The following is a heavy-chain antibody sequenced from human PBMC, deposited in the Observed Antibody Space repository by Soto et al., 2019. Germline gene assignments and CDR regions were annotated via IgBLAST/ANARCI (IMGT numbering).Heavy chain of an antibody. CDR1: GFTFSSYA. CDR2: ISYDGSNK. CDR3: GRWDNWNYSDAFDI. Sequence: QVQLVESGGGVVQPGRSLRLSCEASGFTFSSYAMHWVRQAPGKGLEWVAVISYDGSNKYYADSVKGRFTISRDNSKNTLYLQMNSLRAEDTAVYYCGRWDNWNYSDAFDIWGQGTMVTVSS. D-gene: IGHD1-7*01. J-gene: IGHJ3*02. V-gene: IGHV3-30-3*01.